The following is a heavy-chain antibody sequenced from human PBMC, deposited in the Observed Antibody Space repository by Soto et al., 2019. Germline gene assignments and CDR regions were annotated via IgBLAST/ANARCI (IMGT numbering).Heavy chain of an antibody. Sequence: PSETLSLTCTVSGGSISSYYWSWIRQPPGKGLEWIGYIYYSGSTNYNPSLKSRVTISVDTSKNQFSLKLSSVTAADTAVYYCARDRMGHGYYDSSGYYYRTGYYYYGMDVWGQGTTVTVSS. V-gene: IGHV4-59*01. J-gene: IGHJ6*02. CDR1: GGSISSYY. D-gene: IGHD3-22*01. CDR2: IYYSGST. CDR3: ARDRMGHGYYDSSGYYYRTGYYYYGMDV.